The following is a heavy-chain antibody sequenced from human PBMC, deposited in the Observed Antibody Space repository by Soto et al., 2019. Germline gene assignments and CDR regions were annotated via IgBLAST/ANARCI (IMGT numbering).Heavy chain of an antibody. CDR1: GFTFSSYA. J-gene: IGHJ4*02. D-gene: IGHD1-26*01. CDR2: ISPNGDDT. CDR3: ARGQRWAHLDY. V-gene: IGHV3-64*01. Sequence: EVQLVESGGGLVQPGGSLRLSCAASGFTFSSYAMHWVRLAPGKGLEYVSAISPNGDDTYYANSMKGRFTISRDNSKSTLYLQMGSLRAEDLAVYYCARGQRWAHLDYWGQGTLVTVSS.